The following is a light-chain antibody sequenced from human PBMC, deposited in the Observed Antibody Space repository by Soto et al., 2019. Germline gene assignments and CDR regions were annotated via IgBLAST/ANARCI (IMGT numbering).Light chain of an antibody. V-gene: IGKV1-5*03. CDR3: QQYNRS. CDR1: QSIGSW. CDR2: KAS. J-gene: IGKJ2*01. Sequence: DIQMTQSPSTLSASVGDRVTITCRASQSIGSWLAWYQQKPGKAPKLLIYKASSLESGVPSRFSGSGSGTEFTLTRSSLQPDDFATYYCQQYNRSFGPGTKLEIK.